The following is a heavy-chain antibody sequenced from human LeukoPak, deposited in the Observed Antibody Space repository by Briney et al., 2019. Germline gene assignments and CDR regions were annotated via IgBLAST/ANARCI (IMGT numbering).Heavy chain of an antibody. V-gene: IGHV4-39*01. Sequence: PSETLSLTCTVSGGSISSSSYYWGWIRQPPGKGLEWIGSIYYSGSTYYNPSLKSRVTISVDTSKNQFSLKLSSVTAADTAVYYCADGTKIGIGWSGRIAVHFDYWGQGTLVTVSS. CDR3: ADGTKIGIGWSGRIAVHFDY. CDR2: IYYSGST. CDR1: GGSISSSSYY. J-gene: IGHJ4*02. D-gene: IGHD6-19*01.